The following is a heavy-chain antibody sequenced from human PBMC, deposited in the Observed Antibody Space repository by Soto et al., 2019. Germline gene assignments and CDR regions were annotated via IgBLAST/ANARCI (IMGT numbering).Heavy chain of an antibody. CDR2: IYYSGST. CDR1: GGSISSGGYY. V-gene: IGHV4-31*03. J-gene: IGHJ4*02. CDR3: ARTDCSGGSCYGRFDY. D-gene: IGHD2-15*01. Sequence: QVQLQESGPGLVKPSQTLSLTCTVSGGSISSGGYYWSWIRQHPGKGLEWIGYIYYSGSTYYNPSLKSRVTISVDTSKNQFSLKLSSVTAADTAVYYCARTDCSGGSCYGRFDYWGQGTLVTVSS.